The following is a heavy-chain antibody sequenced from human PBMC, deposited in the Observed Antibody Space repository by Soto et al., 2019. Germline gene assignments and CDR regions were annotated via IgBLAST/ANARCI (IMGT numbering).Heavy chain of an antibody. D-gene: IGHD3-3*01. CDR2: ITASGRNS. CDR3: AKLTAYYDFWSGSDFDY. J-gene: IGHJ4*02. Sequence: EVQLLESGGGLIQPGGSPRLSCEASGFTFNSYAMSWVRQAPGKGLEWVSSITASGRNSYYADSVKGRFTISRDQSKNTLFLQMSSLRAEDTALYYCAKLTAYYDFWSGSDFDYWGQGALVTVSS. V-gene: IGHV3-23*01. CDR1: GFTFNSYA.